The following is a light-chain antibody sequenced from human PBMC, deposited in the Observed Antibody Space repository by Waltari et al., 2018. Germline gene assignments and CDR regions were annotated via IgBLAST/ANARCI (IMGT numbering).Light chain of an antibody. CDR1: QSVCRA. CDR3: QMYVRLPVT. V-gene: IGKV3-20*01. J-gene: IGKJ1*01. Sequence: EIVLTQSPGTLALSPGERATLSCRASQSVCRALAWYQQKPGQAPSLLIYDASSRATGIPDRFSGSGSGKDFSLTISRVEPEDFAVYYCQMYVRLPVTFGQGTKVEVK. CDR2: DAS.